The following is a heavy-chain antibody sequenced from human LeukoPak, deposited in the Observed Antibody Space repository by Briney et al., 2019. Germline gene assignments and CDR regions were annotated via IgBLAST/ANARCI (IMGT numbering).Heavy chain of an antibody. Sequence: GGSLRLSCAASGFTFSSYDMHWVRQATGKGLEWVSAIGTAGDTYYPGSVKGRFTISRENAKSSLYLQMNSLRAEDTAVYYCARGGFRVDFWSGSLTKSMDVWGQGTTVTVSS. CDR2: IGTAGDT. V-gene: IGHV3-13*01. D-gene: IGHD3-3*01. CDR1: GFTFSSYD. CDR3: ARGGFRVDFWSGSLTKSMDV. J-gene: IGHJ6*02.